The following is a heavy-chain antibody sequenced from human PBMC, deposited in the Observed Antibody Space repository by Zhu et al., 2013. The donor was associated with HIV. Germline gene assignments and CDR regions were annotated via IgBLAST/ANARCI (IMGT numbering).Heavy chain of an antibody. CDR1: GGTFSNYA. V-gene: IGHV1-69*01. CDR2: ISPVFGTA. J-gene: IGHJ6*02. CDR3: ARPVTYCSTITCYARLGYHYYGMDV. Sequence: QVQLVQSGAEVKKPGSSVKVSCKASGGTFSNYAINWVRQAPGQGLEWMGGISPVFGTANYAQNFQGRVTITADESTSTAYMELSSLGSDDTAVYYCARPVTYCSTITCYARLGYHYYGMDVWGQGTTVTVSS. D-gene: IGHD2-2*01.